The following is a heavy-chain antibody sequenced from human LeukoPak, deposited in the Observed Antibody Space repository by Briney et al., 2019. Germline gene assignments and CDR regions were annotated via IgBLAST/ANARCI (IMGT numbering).Heavy chain of an antibody. CDR1: GGSFSGYY. CDR2: INHSGST. V-gene: IGHV4-34*01. D-gene: IGHD4-17*01. J-gene: IGHJ3*02. Sequence: SETLSLTCAVYGGSFSGYYWSWIRHPPGKGLEWIGEINHSGSTNYNPSLKSRVTISVDTSKNQFSLKLSSVTAADTAVYYCARVGHGDDAFDIWGQGTMVTVSS. CDR3: ARVGHGDDAFDI.